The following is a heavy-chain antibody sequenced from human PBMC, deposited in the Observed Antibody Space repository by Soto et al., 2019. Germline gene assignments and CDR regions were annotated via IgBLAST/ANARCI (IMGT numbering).Heavy chain of an antibody. D-gene: IGHD6-6*01. Sequence: QVQLVQSGAEVKKPGASAKVSCKASGYTFTSHGISWVRRAPGQGPEWMGWISAYNGNTNYAQKLQDRVTMTTETSTSTAYMDRRSLRSDYTAVYYCARDIRRRYSRSSRYYGMDVCGQGTTVTVSS. CDR2: ISAYNGNT. V-gene: IGHV1-18*01. J-gene: IGHJ6*02. CDR3: ARDIRRRYSRSSRYYGMDV. CDR1: GYTFTSHG.